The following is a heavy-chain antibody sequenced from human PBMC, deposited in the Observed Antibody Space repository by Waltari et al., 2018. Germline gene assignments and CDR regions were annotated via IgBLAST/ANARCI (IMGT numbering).Heavy chain of an antibody. CDR2: IWYDGSNK. CDR1: GFTFRSYG. V-gene: IGHV3-33*01. J-gene: IGHJ4*02. Sequence: QVQLVESGGGVVQPGRSLRLSCAASGFTFRSYGMHGVRQAPGKGLEWVAVIWYDGSNKYYADSVKGRFTISRDNSKNTLYLQMNSLRAEDTAVYYCARDFRAGTIDYWGQGTLVTVSS. CDR3: ARDFRAGTIDY. D-gene: IGHD6-13*01.